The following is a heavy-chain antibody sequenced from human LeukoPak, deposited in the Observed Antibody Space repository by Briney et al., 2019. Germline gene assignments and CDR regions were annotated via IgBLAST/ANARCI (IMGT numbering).Heavy chain of an antibody. Sequence: HRASVKVSCKASGYTFTGYYMHWVRQAPGQGLEWMGWINPNSGGTNYAQKFQGRVTMTRDTSISTAYMELSRLRSDDTAVYYCARDVRDGYNIYFDYWGQGTLVTVSS. D-gene: IGHD5-24*01. V-gene: IGHV1-2*02. CDR1: GYTFTGYY. CDR2: INPNSGGT. J-gene: IGHJ4*02. CDR3: ARDVRDGYNIYFDY.